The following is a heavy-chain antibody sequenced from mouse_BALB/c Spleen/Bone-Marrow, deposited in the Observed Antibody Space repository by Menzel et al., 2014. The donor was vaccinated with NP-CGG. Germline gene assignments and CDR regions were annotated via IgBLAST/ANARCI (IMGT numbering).Heavy chain of an antibody. CDR3: ARHKLGRWYVDV. Sequence: DVMLVESGGGLVKPGGSLKLSCAVSGFAFSSYDMSWVRQTPEKRLEWVAYISSGGGSTYYPDIVKGRFTISRDNAKNTLYLQMSSLKSEDTAMYYCARHKLGRWYVDVWGAGTTVTVSS. CDR1: GFAFSSYD. CDR2: ISSGGGST. V-gene: IGHV5-12-1*01. J-gene: IGHJ1*01. D-gene: IGHD4-1*01.